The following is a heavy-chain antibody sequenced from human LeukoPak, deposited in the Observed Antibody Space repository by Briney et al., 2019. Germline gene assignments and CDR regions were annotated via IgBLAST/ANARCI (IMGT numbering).Heavy chain of an antibody. Sequence: KPSETLSLTCTVSGGSISSSSYYWGWIRQPPGKGLEWIGSIYYSGSTYYNPSLKSRVTISVDTSKNQFSLKLSSVTAADTAVYYCARLRLVNWFDPGAREPWSPSPQ. J-gene: IGHJ5*02. CDR3: ARLRLVNWFDP. D-gene: IGHD2-2*01. V-gene: IGHV4-39*01. CDR2: IYYSGST. CDR1: GGSISSSSYY.